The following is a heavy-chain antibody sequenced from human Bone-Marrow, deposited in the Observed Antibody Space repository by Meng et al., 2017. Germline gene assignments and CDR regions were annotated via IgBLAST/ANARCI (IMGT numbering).Heavy chain of an antibody. CDR2: IYYSGST. J-gene: IGHJ4*02. D-gene: IGHD6-19*01. Sequence: SETLSLTCTVSGGSISSGGYYWSWIRQHPGKGLEWIGYIYYSGSTYYNPSLKSLVTISVDTSKNQFSLKLSSVTAADTAVYYCARDWGYSSGWYDYWGQGTLVTVSS. CDR1: GGSISSGGYY. V-gene: IGHV4-31*01. CDR3: ARDWGYSSGWYDY.